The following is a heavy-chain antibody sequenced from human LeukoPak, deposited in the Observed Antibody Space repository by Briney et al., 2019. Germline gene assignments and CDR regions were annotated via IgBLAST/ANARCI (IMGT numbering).Heavy chain of an antibody. CDR3: ARRIAVAGTDY. D-gene: IGHD6-19*01. V-gene: IGHV3-21*01. CDR1: GFTSSSYS. CDR2: ISSSSYI. J-gene: IGHJ4*02. Sequence: GGSLRLSCAASGFTSSSYSMNWVRQAPGKGLEWVSSISSSSYIYYADSVKGRFTISRDNAKNSLYLQMNSLRAEDTAVYYCARRIAVAGTDYWGQGTLVTVSS.